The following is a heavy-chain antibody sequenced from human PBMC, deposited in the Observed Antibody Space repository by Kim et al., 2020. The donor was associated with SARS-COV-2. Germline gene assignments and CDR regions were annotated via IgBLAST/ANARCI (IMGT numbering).Heavy chain of an antibody. D-gene: IGHD2-2*01. CDR2: INHSGST. Sequence: SETLSLTCTVSGYSISSGYYWGWIRQPPGKGLEWIGEINHSGSTNYNPSLKSRVTISVDTSKNQFSLKLSSVTAADTAVYYCRTDIVVVPATPDEYYYYGMDVWGQGTTVTVSS. J-gene: IGHJ6*02. V-gene: IGHV4-38-2*02. CDR1: GYSISSGYY. CDR3: RTDIVVVPATPDEYYYYGMDV.